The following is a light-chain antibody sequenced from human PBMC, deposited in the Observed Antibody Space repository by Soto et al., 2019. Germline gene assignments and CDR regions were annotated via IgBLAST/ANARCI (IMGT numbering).Light chain of an antibody. CDR2: DAS. CDR3: QQYDKPFT. J-gene: IGKJ3*01. V-gene: IGKV1-33*01. CDR1: QDVGNF. Sequence: DTQVTQSPSSLSASLGDRVTITCQANQDVGNFLNWYQQEPGKAPKVVIYDASNLPPGVPSRLSGSGSGTQFAFTISSLQSEDVGTYYCQQYDKPFTFGPGTKVDIK.